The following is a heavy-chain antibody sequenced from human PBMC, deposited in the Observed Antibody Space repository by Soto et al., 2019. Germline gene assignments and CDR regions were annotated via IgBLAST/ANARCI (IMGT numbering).Heavy chain of an antibody. D-gene: IGHD5-12*01. CDR1: GFTFSSYG. V-gene: IGHV3-33*01. Sequence: QVQLVESGGGVVQPGRSLRLSCAASGFTFSSYGMHWVRQAPGKGLWWVAVIWYDGSNKYYADSVKGRFTISRDNSKNTLYLQMNSLRAEDTAVYYCARDGGCRDGYTVGCNCFDPWGQGTLVTVSS. CDR3: ARDGGCRDGYTVGCNCFDP. J-gene: IGHJ5*02. CDR2: IWYDGSNK.